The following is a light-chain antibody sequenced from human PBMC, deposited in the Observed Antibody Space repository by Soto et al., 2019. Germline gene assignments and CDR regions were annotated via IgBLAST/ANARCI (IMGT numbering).Light chain of an antibody. V-gene: IGLV1-47*01. CDR2: RDG. Sequence: QSVLTQPPSASGTPGQSVTISCSGSSSNIGSHFVYWYQHLPGTAPKLLIFRDGQRPSGVPARFFGSKSGTSASLAITGLRSEDEADYYCAVWDQSLTGWVFGGGTKVTVL. J-gene: IGLJ3*02. CDR3: AVWDQSLTGWV. CDR1: SSNIGSHF.